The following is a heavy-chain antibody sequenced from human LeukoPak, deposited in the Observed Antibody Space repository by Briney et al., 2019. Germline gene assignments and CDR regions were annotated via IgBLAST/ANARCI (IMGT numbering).Heavy chain of an antibody. D-gene: IGHD2-2*01. CDR1: GFTVSSNY. CDR2: IYSGGST. J-gene: IGHJ6*02. CDR3: ARGYCSSTSCYYDYYGMDV. Sequence: GGSLRLSCAASGFTVSSNYMSWVGQAPGKGLEWVSVIYSGGSTYYADSVKGRFTISRDNSKNTLYLQMNSLRAEDTAVYYCARGYCSSTSCYYDYYGMDVWGQGTTVTVSS. V-gene: IGHV3-66*01.